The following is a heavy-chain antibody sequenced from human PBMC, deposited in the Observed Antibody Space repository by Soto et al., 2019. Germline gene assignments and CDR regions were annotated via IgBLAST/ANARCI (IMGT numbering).Heavy chain of an antibody. J-gene: IGHJ4*02. CDR3: ARVREGYSGYGDVDYFDY. D-gene: IGHD5-12*01. CDR2: ISSSSSYI. V-gene: IGHV3-21*01. Sequence: GGSLRLSCAASGFTFSSYSMNWVRQAPGKGLEWVSSISSSSSYIYYADSVKGRFTISRDNAKNSLYLQMNSLRAEDTAVYYCARVREGYSGYGDVDYFDYWGQGTLVTVSS. CDR1: GFTFSSYS.